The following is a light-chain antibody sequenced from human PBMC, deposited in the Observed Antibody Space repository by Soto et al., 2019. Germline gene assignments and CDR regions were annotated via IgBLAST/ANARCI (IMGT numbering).Light chain of an antibody. J-gene: IGKJ4*01. Sequence: EIEMTQSPATLSVSPGERATLSCRASQSVSSNLAWYQQKPGQAPRLLIFGASTRATGIPARFSGGGSGTEFTLTISSLQSEDFALYYCQHYNNWLTFGGGTKVEIK. CDR2: GAS. CDR3: QHYNNWLT. V-gene: IGKV3-15*01. CDR1: QSVSSN.